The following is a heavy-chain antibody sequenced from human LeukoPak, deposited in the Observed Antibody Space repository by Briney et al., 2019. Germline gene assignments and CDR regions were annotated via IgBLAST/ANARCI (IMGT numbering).Heavy chain of an antibody. CDR1: GFTFSSYA. V-gene: IGHV3-30*04. Sequence: PGGSLRLSCAASGFTFSSYAMHWVRQAPGKGLEWVAVISYDGSNKYYADSVKGRFTISRDNSKNTLYLQMNSLRAEDTAVYYCAREADDYGDYRLGYWGQGTLATVSS. CDR2: ISYDGSNK. D-gene: IGHD4-17*01. J-gene: IGHJ4*02. CDR3: AREADDYGDYRLGY.